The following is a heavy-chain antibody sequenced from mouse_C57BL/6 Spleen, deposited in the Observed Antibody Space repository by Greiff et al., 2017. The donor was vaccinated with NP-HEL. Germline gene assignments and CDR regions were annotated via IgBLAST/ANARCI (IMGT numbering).Heavy chain of an antibody. D-gene: IGHD3-2*02. CDR3: ARKAGGYAMDY. CDR1: GYAFSSYW. J-gene: IGHJ4*01. Sequence: VQLQESGAELVKPGASVKISCKASGYAFSSYWMNWVKQRPGKGLEWIGQIYPGDGDTNYNGKFKGKATLTADKSSSTAYMQLSSLTSEDSAVYFCARKAGGYAMDYWGQGTSVTVSS. V-gene: IGHV1-80*01. CDR2: IYPGDGDT.